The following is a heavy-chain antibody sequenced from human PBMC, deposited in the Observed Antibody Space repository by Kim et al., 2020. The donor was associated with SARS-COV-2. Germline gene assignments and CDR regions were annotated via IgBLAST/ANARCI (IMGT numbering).Heavy chain of an antibody. Sequence: ASVKVSCKVSGYTLTELSMHWVRQAPGKGLEWMGGFDPEDGETIYAQKFQGRVTMTEDTSTDTAYMELSSLRSEDTAVYYCATTIAVRGVITLYYGMDVWGQGTTVTVSS. CDR3: ATTIAVRGVITLYYGMDV. D-gene: IGHD3-10*01. CDR1: GYTLTELS. J-gene: IGHJ6*02. V-gene: IGHV1-24*01. CDR2: FDPEDGET.